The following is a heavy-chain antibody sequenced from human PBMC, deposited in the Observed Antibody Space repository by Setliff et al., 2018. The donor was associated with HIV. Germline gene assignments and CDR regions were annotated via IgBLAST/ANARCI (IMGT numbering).Heavy chain of an antibody. D-gene: IGHD1-7*01. Sequence: GASVKVSCKASGYTFTYYPMHWVRQAPGQRLEWMGWINAGNGNTKYSQKFQGRVTIIRDTSASTAYMELSSLRSEDTAVYYCARAHLTGTTVGLADYWGQGTLVTVSS. V-gene: IGHV1-3*01. CDR2: INAGNGNT. J-gene: IGHJ4*02. CDR1: GYTFTYYP. CDR3: ARAHLTGTTVGLADY.